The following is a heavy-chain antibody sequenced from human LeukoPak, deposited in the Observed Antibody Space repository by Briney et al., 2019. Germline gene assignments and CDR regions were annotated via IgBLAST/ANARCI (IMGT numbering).Heavy chain of an antibody. CDR1: GFTFMSYE. Sequence: PGGSLRLSCAASGFTFMSYEMNWVRQAPGKGLEWVSYISSSGSTIYYADSVQGRFTISRDNAKNSLYLQMNSLRAEDTAVYYCARDGYCSGGDCSNTPGVFDYWGQGTLVTVSS. J-gene: IGHJ4*02. CDR3: ARDGYCSGGDCSNTPGVFDY. V-gene: IGHV3-48*03. CDR2: ISSSGSTI. D-gene: IGHD2-15*01.